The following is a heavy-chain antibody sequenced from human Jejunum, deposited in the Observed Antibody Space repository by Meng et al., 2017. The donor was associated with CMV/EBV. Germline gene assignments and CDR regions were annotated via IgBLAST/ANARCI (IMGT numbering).Heavy chain of an antibody. V-gene: IGHV4-39*07. D-gene: IGHD3-22*01. CDR1: ITSSGYY. J-gene: IGHJ4*02. Sequence: ITSSGYYWGWIRQPPGKGLEWIGNIYYSGSTYYNPSLKSRVVISVDTSRNQFSLKLSSVTAADTAVYYCARAPYNYFDSSGDLPDYWGQGTLVTVSS. CDR2: IYYSGST. CDR3: ARAPYNYFDSSGDLPDY.